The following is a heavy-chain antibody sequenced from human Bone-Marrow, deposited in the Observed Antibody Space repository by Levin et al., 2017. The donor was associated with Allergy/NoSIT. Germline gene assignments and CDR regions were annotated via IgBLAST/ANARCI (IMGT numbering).Heavy chain of an antibody. Sequence: SETLSLTCTVSGGSISSGGYYWSWIRQHPGKGLEWIGYIYYSGSTYYNPSLKSRVTISVDTSKNQFSLKLSSVTAADTAVYYCARDSTTQGYYGMDVWGQGTTVTVSS. J-gene: IGHJ6*02. CDR3: ARDSTTQGYYGMDV. CDR1: GGSISSGGYY. D-gene: IGHD4-17*01. V-gene: IGHV4-31*03. CDR2: IYYSGST.